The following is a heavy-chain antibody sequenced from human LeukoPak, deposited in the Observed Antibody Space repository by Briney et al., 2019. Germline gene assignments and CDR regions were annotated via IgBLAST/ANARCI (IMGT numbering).Heavy chain of an antibody. V-gene: IGHV4-34*01. CDR1: GGSFSGYY. Sequence: PSETLSLTCAVYGGSFSGYYWSWIRQPPGKGLEWIGEINHSGSTNYNPSLKSRVTISVDTSKNLFSRKLSSVTAADTAVYYCARGHRRTAMVYYYYYYMDVWGKGTTVTVSS. J-gene: IGHJ6*03. CDR3: ARGHRRTAMVYYYYYYMDV. D-gene: IGHD5-18*01. CDR2: INHSGST.